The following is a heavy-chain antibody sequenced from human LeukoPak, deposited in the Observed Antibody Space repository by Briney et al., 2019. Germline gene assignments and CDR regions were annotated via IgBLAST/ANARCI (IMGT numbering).Heavy chain of an antibody. Sequence: EASVKVSCMVSGYTLTELSMHWVRQAPGKGLEWMGGFDPEDGETIYAQKFQGRVTTTEDTSTDTAYMELSSLRSEDTAVYYCATEGPREARIWYDSRDAFDIWGQGTMVTVSS. D-gene: IGHD3-22*01. CDR1: GYTLTELS. J-gene: IGHJ3*02. CDR3: ATEGPREARIWYDSRDAFDI. V-gene: IGHV1-24*01. CDR2: FDPEDGET.